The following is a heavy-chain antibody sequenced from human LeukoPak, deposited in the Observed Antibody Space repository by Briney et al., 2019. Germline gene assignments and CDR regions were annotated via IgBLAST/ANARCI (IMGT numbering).Heavy chain of an antibody. D-gene: IGHD2-15*01. CDR1: GFPFSSYA. J-gene: IGHJ6*02. V-gene: IGHV3-64D*09. CDR3: VRGYSFGPYGMDV. Sequence: GGSLRLSCSASGFPFSSYAMHWVRQAPGKGLEYVSAISDSGGSTYYADSVKGRFTIPRDNSKNTLYLQMSSLRAEDAAVYFCVRGYSFGPYGMDVWGQGTTVTVSS. CDR2: ISDSGGST.